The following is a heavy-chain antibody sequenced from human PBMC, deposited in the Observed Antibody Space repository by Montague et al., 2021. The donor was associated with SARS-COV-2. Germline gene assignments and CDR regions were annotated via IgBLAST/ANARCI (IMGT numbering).Heavy chain of an antibody. Sequence: SETLSLTCTVSGDSISDHYWSWIRQPPGMGLEWIGYIFRSGATNYNPPLKGRVIISLDTSKSQFSLRLSSVTAADTAIYYCARTSRGSRYFYGVDVWGQGTTVTVSS. CDR1: GDSISDHY. J-gene: IGHJ6*02. D-gene: IGHD3-10*01. CDR3: ARTSRGSRYFYGVDV. V-gene: IGHV4-59*11. CDR2: IFRSGAT.